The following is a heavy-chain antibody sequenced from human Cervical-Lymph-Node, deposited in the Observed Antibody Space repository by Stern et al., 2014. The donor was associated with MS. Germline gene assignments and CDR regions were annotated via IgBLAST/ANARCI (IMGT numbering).Heavy chain of an antibody. CDR2: INHSGST. CDR3: AMSVGERSGWSKEDYYYYGMDV. Sequence: QVQLQQWGAGLLKPSETLSLTCAVYGGSFSGYYWSWIRQPPGKGLEWIGEINHSGSTNYNPSLKSRVTISVDTSKNQFSLKLSSVTAADTAVYYCAMSVGERSGWSKEDYYYYGMDVWGQGTTVTVSS. J-gene: IGHJ6*02. D-gene: IGHD6-19*01. V-gene: IGHV4-34*01. CDR1: GGSFSGYY.